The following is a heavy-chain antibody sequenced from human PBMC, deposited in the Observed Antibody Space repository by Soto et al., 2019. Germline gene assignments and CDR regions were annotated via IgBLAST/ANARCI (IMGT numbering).Heavy chain of an antibody. CDR3: VRGDRCGGWY. Sequence: EVQLLESGGGLVQPGGSLRLSCVASGFTFSGSAMSWVRQAPGKGLEWVSAIGSSGHTTHYADSVKGRFTISRDNSKNALFMEMNRLRVEDTALFFCVRGDRCGGWYWGQGALVTVSS. V-gene: IGHV3-23*01. CDR2: IGSSGHTT. D-gene: IGHD2-21*01. CDR1: GFTFSGSA. J-gene: IGHJ4*02.